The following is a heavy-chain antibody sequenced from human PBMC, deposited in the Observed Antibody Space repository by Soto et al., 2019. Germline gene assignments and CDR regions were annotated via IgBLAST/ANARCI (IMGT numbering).Heavy chain of an antibody. J-gene: IGHJ4*02. V-gene: IGHV3-23*01. Sequence: EVQLLESGGGLVQPGGSLRLSCAASGFTFSSYAMSWVRQAPGKGLEWVSAISGSGGSTYYADSVKGRFTISRDNSKNTLYLQMNSMRAEDTAVYSCAKDSPYGDYGAYWGQGTLVTVSS. CDR2: ISGSGGST. CDR3: AKDSPYGDYGAY. D-gene: IGHD4-17*01. CDR1: GFTFSSYA.